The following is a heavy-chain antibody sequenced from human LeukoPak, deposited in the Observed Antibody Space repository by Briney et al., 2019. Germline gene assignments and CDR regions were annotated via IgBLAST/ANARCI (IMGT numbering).Heavy chain of an antibody. CDR1: GFTFSTYW. J-gene: IGHJ4*02. D-gene: IGHD3-22*01. Sequence: PGGSLRLSCAASGFTFSTYWMHWVRQAPGKGLEWVSSISSSSSYIYYADSVKGRFTISRDNAKNSLYLQMNSLRAEDTAVYYCARDLYYDSSGYPYWGQGTLVTVSS. V-gene: IGHV3-21*01. CDR3: ARDLYYDSSGYPY. CDR2: ISSSSSYI.